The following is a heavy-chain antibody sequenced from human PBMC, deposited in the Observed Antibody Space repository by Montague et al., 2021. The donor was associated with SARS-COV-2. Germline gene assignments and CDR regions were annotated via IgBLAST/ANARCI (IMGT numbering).Heavy chain of an antibody. D-gene: IGHD3-3*01. Sequence: SETLSLTCTVSGGSISSYFWSWIRQPPGKGLEWIGSIYYSGTTNYSPSLKSRVTISVDMSKNQFSLKLSSVTAADTAVYYCARVVRYYDFWSGYTEYYYYGMDVWGQGTTVTVSS. J-gene: IGHJ6*02. CDR1: GGSISSYF. CDR2: IYYSGTT. CDR3: ARVVRYYDFWSGYTEYYYYGMDV. V-gene: IGHV4-59*01.